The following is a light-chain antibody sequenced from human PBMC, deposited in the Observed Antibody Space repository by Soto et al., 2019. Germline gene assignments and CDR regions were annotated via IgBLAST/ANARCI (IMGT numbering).Light chain of an antibody. CDR1: QSVGNS. CDR2: DAS. Sequence: EIVLTQSPAILSVSPGERATLSCRASQSVGNSLAWYQQKPGQPPRLLFYDASTWAAGIPARFSGSGSGTEFTLTVSSLQSEDFAVYYCQQYNIWLTFGGGTKVEIK. J-gene: IGKJ4*01. CDR3: QQYNIWLT. V-gene: IGKV3-15*01.